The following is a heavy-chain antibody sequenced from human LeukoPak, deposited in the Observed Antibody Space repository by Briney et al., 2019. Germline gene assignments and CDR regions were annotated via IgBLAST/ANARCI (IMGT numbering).Heavy chain of an antibody. CDR2: INPNSGGT. Sequence: ASVKVSCKASGYTFTGYYMHWVRQAPGQGLEWMGWINPNSGGTNYAQKFQGRVTMTRDTSISTAYMELSRLRSDDTAVYYCARDVHIVVVPAAIGYWGQRTLVTVSS. J-gene: IGHJ4*02. V-gene: IGHV1-2*02. D-gene: IGHD2-2*01. CDR1: GYTFTGYY. CDR3: ARDVHIVVVPAAIGY.